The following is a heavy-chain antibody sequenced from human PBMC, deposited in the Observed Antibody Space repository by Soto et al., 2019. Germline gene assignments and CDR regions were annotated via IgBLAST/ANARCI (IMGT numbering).Heavy chain of an antibody. D-gene: IGHD4-4*01. Sequence: GGSLRLSCAASGFTFSSYAMSWVRQAPGKGLEWVSAISGSGGSTYYADSVKGRFTISRDNSKNTLYLQMNSLRAEDTAVYYCAKGPYSSMENEPSFDYWGQGTLVTVSS. CDR1: GFTFSSYA. J-gene: IGHJ4*02. CDR3: AKGPYSSMENEPSFDY. CDR2: ISGSGGST. V-gene: IGHV3-23*01.